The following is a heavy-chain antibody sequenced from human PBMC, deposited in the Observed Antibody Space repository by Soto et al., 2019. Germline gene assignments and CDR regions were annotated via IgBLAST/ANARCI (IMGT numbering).Heavy chain of an antibody. CDR2: ISYDGSNE. V-gene: IGHV3-30*03. CDR3: ARGRDYYDSSALF. CDR1: GFTFRSFG. J-gene: IGHJ3*01. Sequence: GGSLRLSCAASGFTFRSFGMHWVRQAPGKGLEWVAGISYDGSNEYYADSVKGRFTISRDNSKNTLYLQMNSLRAEDTAVYYCARGRDYYDSSALFWGQGTMVTVSS. D-gene: IGHD3-22*01.